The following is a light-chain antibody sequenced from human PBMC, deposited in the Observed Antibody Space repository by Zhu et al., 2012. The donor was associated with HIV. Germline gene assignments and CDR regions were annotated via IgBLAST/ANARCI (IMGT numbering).Light chain of an antibody. Sequence: EIVLTQSPGTLSLSPGERATLSCRTSQSVTNNFLAWYQQKPGQAPRLLIYLTSIRATGIPERFSGSGSGTDFTLTISRLESEDFAVYYCQQYFRSPMAFGQGPSWKSN. CDR2: LTS. J-gene: IGKJ1*01. CDR1: QSVTNNF. CDR3: QQYFRSPMA. V-gene: IGKV3-20*01.